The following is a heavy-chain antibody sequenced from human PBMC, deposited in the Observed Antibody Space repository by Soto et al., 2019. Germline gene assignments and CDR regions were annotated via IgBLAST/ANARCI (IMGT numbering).Heavy chain of an antibody. V-gene: IGHV4-39*01. CDR1: GGSISSSSYY. D-gene: IGHD6-19*01. CDR3: ARPGDSSGWSVDY. CDR2: IYYSGST. J-gene: IGHJ4*02. Sequence: SETLSLTCTVSGGSISSSSYYWGWIRQPPGKGLEWIGSIYYSGSTYYNPSLKSRVTISVDTSKNQFSLKLSSVTAADTAVYYCARPGDSSGWSVDYWGQGTLVTVSS.